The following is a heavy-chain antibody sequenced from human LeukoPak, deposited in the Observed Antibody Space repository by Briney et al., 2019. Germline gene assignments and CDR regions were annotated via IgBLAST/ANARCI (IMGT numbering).Heavy chain of an antibody. V-gene: IGHV4-34*01. Sequence: KPSETLSLTCAVYGGSFSGYYWSWIRQPPGKGLEWIGEINHSGSTNYNPSLKSRVTISLDTSKNQFSLKLSSVTAADTAVYYCAREEMGGIDYWGQGTLVTVSS. CDR3: AREEMGGIDY. D-gene: IGHD5-24*01. CDR2: INHSGST. J-gene: IGHJ4*02. CDR1: GGSFSGYY.